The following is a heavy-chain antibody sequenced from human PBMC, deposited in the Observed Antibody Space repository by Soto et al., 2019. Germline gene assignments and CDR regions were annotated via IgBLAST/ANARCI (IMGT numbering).Heavy chain of an antibody. Sequence: QLQLQESGPGLVKPSKTLSLTCTVSGGSISSSSYYWGWIRQPPGKGLEWIGSIYYSGSTYYNPSLKSRVTISVDTSKNQFSLKLSSVTAADTAVYYCARLNGVYAPGGPDYWGQGTLVTVSS. V-gene: IGHV4-39*01. CDR3: ARLNGVYAPGGPDY. D-gene: IGHD2-8*01. J-gene: IGHJ4*02. CDR2: IYYSGST. CDR1: GGSISSSSYY.